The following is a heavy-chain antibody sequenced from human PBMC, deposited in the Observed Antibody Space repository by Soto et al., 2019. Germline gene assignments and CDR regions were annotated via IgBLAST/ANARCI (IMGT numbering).Heavy chain of an antibody. CDR3: AKDRGLVLRYYDFWSGHGPYFDY. CDR2: ISGSGGST. CDR1: GFTFSSYA. D-gene: IGHD3-3*01. J-gene: IGHJ4*02. Sequence: GGSLRLSCAASGFTFSSYAMSWVRQAPGKGLEWVSAISGSGGSTYYADSVKGRFTISRDNSKNTLYLQMNSLRAEDTAVYYCAKDRGLVLRYYDFWSGHGPYFDYWGQGTLVTVS. V-gene: IGHV3-23*01.